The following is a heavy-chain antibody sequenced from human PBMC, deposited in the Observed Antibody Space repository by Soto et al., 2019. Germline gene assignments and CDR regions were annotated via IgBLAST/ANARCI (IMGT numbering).Heavy chain of an antibody. CDR1: GRSGGSNY. Sequence: PGGSLRLSCAASGRSGGSNYMSWVRQAPGKGLEWVAVIYSGGSTYYADSVKGRFTISRDDSKNTVFLQMDRLRAEDTALYYCAIFYDFWTGPRDYWGQGILVTVSS. CDR3: AIFYDFWTGPRDY. D-gene: IGHD3-3*01. J-gene: IGHJ4*02. CDR2: IYSGGST. V-gene: IGHV3-53*01.